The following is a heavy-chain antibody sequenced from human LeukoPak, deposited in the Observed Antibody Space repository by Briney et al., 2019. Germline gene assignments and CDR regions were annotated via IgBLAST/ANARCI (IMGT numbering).Heavy chain of an antibody. CDR2: IYYSGST. V-gene: IGHV4-39*01. CDR1: GGSISSSSYY. CDR3: ARGLYYYDSSGYFDY. D-gene: IGHD3-22*01. J-gene: IGHJ4*02. Sequence: SETLSLTCTVSGGSISSSSYYWGWIRQPPGKGLEWIGSIYYSGSTYYNPSLKSRVTISVDTSKNQFSLKLSSVTAADTAVYYCARGLYYYDSSGYFDYWGQGTLVTVSS.